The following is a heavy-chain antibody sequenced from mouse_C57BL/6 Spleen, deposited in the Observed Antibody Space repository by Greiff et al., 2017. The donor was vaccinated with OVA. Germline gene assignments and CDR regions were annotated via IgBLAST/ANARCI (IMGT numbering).Heavy chain of an antibody. J-gene: IGHJ3*01. CDR2: ITPNNGGT. CDR3: ARGDYGSSYLFAY. V-gene: IGHV1-22*01. CDR1: GYTFTDYN. Sequence: EVPLQQSGPELVKPGASVKMSCNASGYTFTDYNMPWVKQSHGKTLEWIGYITPNNGGTSYNQKFKGKATLNVNKSSSTAYMELRSLTSEDSAVYYCARGDYGSSYLFAYWGQGTLVTVSA. D-gene: IGHD1-1*01.